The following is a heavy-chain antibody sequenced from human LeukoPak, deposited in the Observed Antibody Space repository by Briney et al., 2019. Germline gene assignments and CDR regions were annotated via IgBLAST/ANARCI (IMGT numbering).Heavy chain of an antibody. CDR1: GFSFGDYA. D-gene: IGHD2/OR15-2a*01. CDR2: IHADGGRT. CDR3: STWAFYHGLDV. J-gene: IGHJ6*02. V-gene: IGHV3-43*02. Sequence: PGGSLRLSCAASGFSFGDYAMHWVRQIQGKGLECVAHIHADGGRTFYADSVNGRFTISRDNGKNFLYLQMNSLTSDDTALYYCSTWAFYHGLDVWGQGTAVTVSS.